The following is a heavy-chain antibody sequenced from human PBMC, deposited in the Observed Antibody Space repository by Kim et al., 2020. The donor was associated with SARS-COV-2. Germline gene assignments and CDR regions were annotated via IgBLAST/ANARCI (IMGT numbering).Heavy chain of an antibody. CDR3: ARFPYCSSTSCYQDFHY. CDR1: GYTFTSYD. CDR2: MNPNSGNT. J-gene: IGHJ4*02. V-gene: IGHV1-8*01. Sequence: ASVKVSCKASGYTFTSYDINWVRQATGQGLEWMGWMNPNSGNTGYAQKFQGRVTMTRNTSISTAYMELSSLRSEDTAVYYCARFPYCSSTSCYQDFHYWGQGTRVTVAS. D-gene: IGHD2-2*01.